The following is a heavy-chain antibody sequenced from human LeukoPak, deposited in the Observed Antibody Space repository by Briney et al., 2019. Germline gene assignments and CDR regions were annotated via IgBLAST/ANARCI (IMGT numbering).Heavy chain of an antibody. CDR1: GFTFSSNW. V-gene: IGHV3-7*01. D-gene: IGHD2-2*01. J-gene: IGHJ6*04. Sequence: GGSLRLSCTASGFTFSSNWMTWVRQAPGKGLEWVANINEDGGGKYYVESVKGRFTISRDNARNSVHLELSNRRAEDTAVYYCATRRCSIAACRASSYRCFDFWGKGTTVIVSS. CDR2: INEDGGGK. CDR3: ATRRCSIAACRASSYRCFDF.